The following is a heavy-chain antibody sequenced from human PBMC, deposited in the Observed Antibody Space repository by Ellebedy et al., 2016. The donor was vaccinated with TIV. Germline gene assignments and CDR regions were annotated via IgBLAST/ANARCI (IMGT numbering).Heavy chain of an antibody. Sequence: SETLSLXXAVYGGSFSGYYWSWIRQPPGKGLEWIGYIYYSGSTNYNPSLKSRVTISVDTSKNQFSLKLSSVTAADTAVYYCARGTNLYTAMVYNWFDPWGQGTLVTVSS. CDR3: ARGTNLYTAMVYNWFDP. D-gene: IGHD5-18*01. V-gene: IGHV4-59*01. CDR1: GGSFSGYY. CDR2: IYYSGST. J-gene: IGHJ5*02.